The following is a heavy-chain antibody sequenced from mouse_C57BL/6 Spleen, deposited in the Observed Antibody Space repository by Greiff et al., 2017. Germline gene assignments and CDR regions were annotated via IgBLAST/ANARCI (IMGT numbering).Heavy chain of an antibody. CDR3: ARGGYMTTVVAFDY. J-gene: IGHJ2*01. CDR2: IDPSDSYT. D-gene: IGHD1-1*01. CDR1: GYTFTSYW. Sequence: QVQLKQPGAELVKPGASVKLSCKASGYTFTSYWMQWVKQRPGQGLEWIGEIDPSDSYTNYNQKFKGKATLTVDTSSSTAYMQLSSLTSEDSAVYYCARGGYMTTVVAFDYWGQGTTLTVSS. V-gene: IGHV1-50*01.